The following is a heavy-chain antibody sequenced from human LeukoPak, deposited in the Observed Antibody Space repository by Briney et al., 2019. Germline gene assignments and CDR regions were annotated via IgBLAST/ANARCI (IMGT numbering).Heavy chain of an antibody. V-gene: IGHV1-2*04. CDR1: GYTFTGYY. D-gene: IGHD6-13*01. Sequence: GASVKVSCKASGYTFTGYYMHWVRQAPGQGLEWMGWINPNSGGTNYAQKFQGWVTMTRNTSISTAYMELSSLRSEDTAVYYCARDRDSSSWEYYYYYYGMDVWGQGTTVTVSS. CDR2: INPNSGGT. CDR3: ARDRDSSSWEYYYYYYGMDV. J-gene: IGHJ6*02.